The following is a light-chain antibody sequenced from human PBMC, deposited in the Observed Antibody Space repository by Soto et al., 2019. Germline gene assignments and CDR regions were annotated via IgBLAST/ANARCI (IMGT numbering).Light chain of an antibody. CDR2: GVS. Sequence: QSALTQHASVSGSPGQSITISCTGTSSDVGGYNYVSWYQHHPGKAPKLILFGVSDRPSGVSLRFSGSKSGNTASLTISGLQAEDAAEYYCCSYTSFSTVVFGGGTKLTVL. CDR1: SSDVGGYNY. J-gene: IGLJ2*01. CDR3: CSYTSFSTVV. V-gene: IGLV2-14*01.